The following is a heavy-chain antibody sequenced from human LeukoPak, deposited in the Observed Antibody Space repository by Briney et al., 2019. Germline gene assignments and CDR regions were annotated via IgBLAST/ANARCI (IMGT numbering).Heavy chain of an antibody. Sequence: GASVKVSCKASGYTFTSYDINWVRQATGQGLEWMGWMNPNSGNTGYAQKFQGRVTMTRNTSISTAYMELSSLGSEDTAVYYCARRITMVRGVEVFNYWGQGTLVTVSS. CDR1: GYTFTSYD. CDR3: ARRITMVRGVEVFNY. J-gene: IGHJ4*02. V-gene: IGHV1-8*01. CDR2: MNPNSGNT. D-gene: IGHD3-10*01.